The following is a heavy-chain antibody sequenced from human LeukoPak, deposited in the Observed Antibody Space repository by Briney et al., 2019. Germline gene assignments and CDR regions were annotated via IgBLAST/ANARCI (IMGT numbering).Heavy chain of an antibody. D-gene: IGHD3-22*01. CDR3: ARVYDSSGYYGGAAFDI. CDR1: GYTFTSYG. Sequence: ASVKVSCKASGYTFTSYGISWVRQAPGQGLEWMGWISAYNGNTNYAQKLQGRVTMTTDTSTSTAYMELRSLRSDDTAVYYCARVYDSSGYYGGAAFDIWGQGTMVTVSS. V-gene: IGHV1-18*01. J-gene: IGHJ3*02. CDR2: ISAYNGNT.